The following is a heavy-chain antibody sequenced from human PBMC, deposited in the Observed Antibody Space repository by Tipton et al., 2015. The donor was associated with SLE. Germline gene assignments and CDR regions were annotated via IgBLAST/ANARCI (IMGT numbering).Heavy chain of an antibody. Sequence: TLSLTCAVSGYSISSGYYWGWIRQPAGKGLEWIGHIYTSGSTNYNPSLKSRVTISVDTSKNQFSLKLSSVTAADTAVYYCATALAAAGTYAFDIWGQGTMVTVSS. CDR1: GYSISSGYY. J-gene: IGHJ3*02. V-gene: IGHV4-61*09. CDR2: IYTSGST. CDR3: ATALAAAGTYAFDI. D-gene: IGHD6-13*01.